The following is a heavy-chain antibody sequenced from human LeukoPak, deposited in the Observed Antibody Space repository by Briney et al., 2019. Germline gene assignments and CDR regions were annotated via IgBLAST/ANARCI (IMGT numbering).Heavy chain of an antibody. CDR2: IIPIFGTA. J-gene: IGHJ4*02. D-gene: IGHD3-22*01. CDR1: GGTFSSYA. Sequence: GASVKVSCKASGGTFSSYAISWVRQAPGQGLEWMGGIIPIFGTANYAQKFQGRVTITADKSTSTAYMELSSLRAEDTAVYYCARGPVSLYYYDSSGYGDYWGQGTLVTVSS. CDR3: ARGPVSLYYYDSSGYGDY. V-gene: IGHV1-69*06.